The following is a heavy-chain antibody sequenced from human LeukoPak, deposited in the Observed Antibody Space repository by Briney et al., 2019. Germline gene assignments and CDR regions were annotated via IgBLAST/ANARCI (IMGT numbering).Heavy chain of an antibody. CDR1: GGSISSRHCY. D-gene: IGHD3-22*01. J-gene: IGHJ4*02. CDR2: IFYSGST. Sequence: SETLSLTCTVSGGSISSRHCYWGWIRQPPGKGLEWIGSIFYSGSTYYNPSLKSHVTISVDTSKNQFSLKLTSVTAADTAVYYCARLDNSGYYFIDYWGQGTLVTVSS. V-gene: IGHV4-39*01. CDR3: ARLDNSGYYFIDY.